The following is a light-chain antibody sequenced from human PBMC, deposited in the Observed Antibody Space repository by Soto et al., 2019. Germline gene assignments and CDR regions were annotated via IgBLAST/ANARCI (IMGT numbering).Light chain of an antibody. Sequence: QSALTQPPSASGSPGQSVTISCTGTSSDVGAYNYVSWYQQHPGKAPKLMIYEVSKQPSGVPDRFSGSKSGNTASLTVSGLQAEDEADYYCSSYAGRNIVVFGGGTKVTVL. CDR1: SSDVGAYNY. CDR3: SSYAGRNIVV. CDR2: EVS. J-gene: IGLJ2*01. V-gene: IGLV2-8*01.